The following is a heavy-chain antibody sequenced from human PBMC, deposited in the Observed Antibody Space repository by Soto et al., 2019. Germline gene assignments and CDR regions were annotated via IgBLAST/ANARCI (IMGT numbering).Heavy chain of an antibody. CDR1: GFTFSSYA. CDR3: VKSRGGNNFEFFD. J-gene: IGHJ4*02. Sequence: GGSLRLSCSASGFTFSSYAMHWVRQAPGKGLEYVSDSVKGRFTISRDNSKNTLYLQMSGLSADDTAVYYCVKSRGGNNFEFFDWGQGALVTVSS. D-gene: IGHD5-12*01. V-gene: IGHV3-64D*06.